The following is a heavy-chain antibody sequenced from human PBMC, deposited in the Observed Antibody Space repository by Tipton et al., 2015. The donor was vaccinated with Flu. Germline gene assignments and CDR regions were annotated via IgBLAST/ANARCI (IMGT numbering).Heavy chain of an antibody. CDR2: IYSGGST. Sequence: QLVQSGGGLIHRGGSLRLSGGVSGFSVSSNYMTWGGQAPGKGLEWVSVIYSGGSTYSADPVKGRFTISRDKSKNTLNLQMNSLRAEDTAVYYCAKGDTMVRGAFNDYWGQGTLVTVSS. CDR1: GFSVSSNY. D-gene: IGHD3-10*01. CDR3: AKGDTMVRGAFNDY. V-gene: IGHV3-53*01. J-gene: IGHJ4*02.